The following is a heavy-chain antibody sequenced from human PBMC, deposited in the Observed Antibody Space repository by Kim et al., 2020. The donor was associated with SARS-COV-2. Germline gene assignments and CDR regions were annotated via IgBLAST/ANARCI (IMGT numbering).Heavy chain of an antibody. V-gene: IGHV1-46*01. J-gene: IGHJ4*02. CDR2: INPSGGST. Sequence: ASVKVSCKASGYTFTSYYMHWVRQAPGQGREGMGIINPSGGSTSYAQKFQGRVTMTRDTSTSTVYMELSSLRSEDTAVYYCARKALPVTYYYDSSGYSHFDYWGQGTLVTVSS. D-gene: IGHD3-22*01. CDR1: GYTFTSYY. CDR3: ARKALPVTYYYDSSGYSHFDY.